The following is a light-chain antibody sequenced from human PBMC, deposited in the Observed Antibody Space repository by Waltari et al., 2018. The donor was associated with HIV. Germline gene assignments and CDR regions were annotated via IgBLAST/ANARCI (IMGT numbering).Light chain of an antibody. CDR2: KDT. V-gene: IGLV3-25*03. Sequence: SYELTQPPSVSASAGQTARNTGSGDGWPKQDVFWYQQKPGQAPELLIYKDTERPSGIPERFSGSSSGTTVTLTISGVQAEDEADYYCHSSDSSGTYVFGTGTKVTVL. CDR3: HSSDSSGTYV. J-gene: IGLJ1*01. CDR1: GWPKQD.